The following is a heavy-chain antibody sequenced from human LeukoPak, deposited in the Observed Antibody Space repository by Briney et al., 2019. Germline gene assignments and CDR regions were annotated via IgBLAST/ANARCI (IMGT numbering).Heavy chain of an antibody. CDR2: IYTSGST. J-gene: IGHJ4*02. Sequence: SETLSLTCTVSGGSISSGSYYWSWIRQPAGKSLEWIGRIYTSGSTNYNPSLKSRVTISVDTSKNQFSLKLSPVTAADTAVCYCARGSRYDSSGYYETIFDYWGQGTLVTVSS. V-gene: IGHV4-61*02. CDR3: ARGSRYDSSGYYETIFDY. D-gene: IGHD3-22*01. CDR1: GGSISSGSYY.